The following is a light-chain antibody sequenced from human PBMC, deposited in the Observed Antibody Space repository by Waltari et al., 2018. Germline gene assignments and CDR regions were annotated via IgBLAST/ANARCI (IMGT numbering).Light chain of an antibody. J-gene: IGLJ3*02. CDR3: SSYAGDNSLAPDWV. Sequence: QSALTQPPPASGSPGQSLTISCTGTSGDLGRLNFFPWYKQRPGKPPKLIIYELNKRPPGVPDRFTASKSGNTASRTVSGLQTEDEADHYCSSYAGDNSLAPDWVFGGGTTLTVL. CDR1: SGDLGRLNF. V-gene: IGLV2-8*01. CDR2: ELN.